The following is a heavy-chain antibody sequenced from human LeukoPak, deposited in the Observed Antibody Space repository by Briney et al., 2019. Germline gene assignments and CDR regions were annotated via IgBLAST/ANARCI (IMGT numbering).Heavy chain of an antibody. CDR3: ARRAPGYYSLSADY. CDR2: ISAYNGNR. V-gene: IGHV1-18*01. J-gene: IGHJ4*02. D-gene: IGHD3-22*01. Sequence: ASVKVSCKASGYTFTSYGISWVRQAPGQGLERMGWISAYNGNRNYAQKLQGRVTMTTDTSTSTVYMELSSLRSEDTAVYYCARRAPGYYSLSADYWGQGTLVTVSS. CDR1: GYTFTSYG.